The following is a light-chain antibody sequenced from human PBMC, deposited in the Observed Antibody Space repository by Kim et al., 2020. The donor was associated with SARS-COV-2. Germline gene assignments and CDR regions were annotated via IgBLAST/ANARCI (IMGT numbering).Light chain of an antibody. CDR2: DAA. CDR3: QQYNYWPPWT. CDR1: ERISRN. Sequence: STGESATLSCRASERISRNLAWYQQKPGQAPRLLIYDAATRATGIPARFSGRGFGAEFTLTISSLQSEDFAVYYCQQYNYWPPWTFGQGTKVEI. V-gene: IGKV3-15*01. J-gene: IGKJ1*01.